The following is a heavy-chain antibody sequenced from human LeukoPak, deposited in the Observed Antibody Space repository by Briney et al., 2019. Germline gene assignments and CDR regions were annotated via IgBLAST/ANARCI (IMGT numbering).Heavy chain of an antibody. V-gene: IGHV1-69*13. CDR1: GYTLTELS. Sequence: SVKVSCKVSGYTLTELSMHWVRQAPGKGLEWMGGIIPIFGTANYAQKFQGRVTITADESTSTAYMELSSLRSEDTAVYYCARSKSPDYDSSGRNAFDIWGQGTMVTVSS. D-gene: IGHD3-22*01. CDR2: IIPIFGTA. CDR3: ARSKSPDYDSSGRNAFDI. J-gene: IGHJ3*02.